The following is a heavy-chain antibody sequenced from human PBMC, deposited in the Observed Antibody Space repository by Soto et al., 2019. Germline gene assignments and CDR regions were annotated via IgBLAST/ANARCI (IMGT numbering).Heavy chain of an antibody. D-gene: IGHD2-15*01. V-gene: IGHV4-31*02. Sequence: QVQLQESGPGLVKPSQTLSLTCTVSGGTITSGGYYWTWIRQQPGKGLEWIGYIHHSGTTYYSPSLRSRVTMSVDTSNNQFSLKVNSVTAADTAVYYCASDWAGSNYLSYGMDVWGQGTTVTVSS. CDR2: IHHSGTT. CDR1: GGTITSGGYY. J-gene: IGHJ6*02. CDR3: ASDWAGSNYLSYGMDV.